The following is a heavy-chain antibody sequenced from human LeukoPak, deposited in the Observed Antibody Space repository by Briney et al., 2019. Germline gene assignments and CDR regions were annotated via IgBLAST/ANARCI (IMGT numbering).Heavy chain of an antibody. CDR3: ARASDPWLQLT. CDR1: GFTFSNYR. Sequence: GSLRHSCAASGFTFSNYRMIWVGQAAWTGVEWVGNIKQDGSGKRYADSVRGRFSISRDNAQTSLYLQMNSLRAEDTAVYYCARASDPWLQLTWGQGTLVTVSS. J-gene: IGHJ5*02. D-gene: IGHD5-24*01. V-gene: IGHV3-7*03. CDR2: IKQDGSGK.